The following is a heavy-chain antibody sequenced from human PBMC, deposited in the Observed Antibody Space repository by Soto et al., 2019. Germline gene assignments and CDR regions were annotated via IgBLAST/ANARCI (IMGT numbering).Heavy chain of an antibody. CDR2: INAGNGNT. J-gene: IGHJ5*02. Sequence: ASVKVSCKASGYTFTSYAMHWVRQAPGQRLEWMGWINAGNGNTKYSQKFQGRVTITRDTSASTAYMELSSLRSEDTAVYYCARDPTSTITSVGVVIMGNWFDPWGQGILVTVAS. D-gene: IGHD3-3*01. CDR3: ARDPTSTITSVGVVIMGNWFDP. V-gene: IGHV1-3*01. CDR1: GYTFTSYA.